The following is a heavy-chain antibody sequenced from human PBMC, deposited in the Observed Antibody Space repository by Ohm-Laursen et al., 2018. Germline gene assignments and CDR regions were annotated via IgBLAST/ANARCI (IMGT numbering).Heavy chain of an antibody. V-gene: IGHV3-33*08. CDR1: GFTFSSYG. Sequence: SLRLSCAASGFTFSSYGMHWVRQAPGKGLEWVAVIWHDGSNKYYADSVKGRFTISRDNSKNTLYLQMNSLRAEDTAVYYCVRANSHRVVPVAGLDCYGMDVWGQGTTVTVSS. J-gene: IGHJ6*02. CDR2: IWHDGSNK. D-gene: IGHD2-2*01. CDR3: VRANSHRVVPVAGLDCYGMDV.